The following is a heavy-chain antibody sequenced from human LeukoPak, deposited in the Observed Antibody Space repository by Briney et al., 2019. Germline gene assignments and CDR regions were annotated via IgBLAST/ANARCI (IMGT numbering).Heavy chain of an antibody. J-gene: IGHJ6*02. CDR3: AKDQYYYDSSGHYYPGYYGMDV. D-gene: IGHD3-22*01. Sequence: GGSLRLSCAASGFTLSSFAMSWVRQAPGKGLEWVSSISGSGGNTYYADSVKGRFTISRDNSKNTLSLQMNSLRAEDTAVYYCAKDQYYYDSSGHYYPGYYGMDVWGQGTTVTVSS. V-gene: IGHV3-23*01. CDR2: ISGSGGNT. CDR1: GFTLSSFA.